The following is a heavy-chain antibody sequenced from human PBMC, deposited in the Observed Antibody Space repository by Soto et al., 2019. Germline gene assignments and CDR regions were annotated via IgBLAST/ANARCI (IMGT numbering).Heavy chain of an antibody. CDR3: ARIVVIPAAPDYYNYYGVDV. CDR1: GDSIISSNYY. Sequence: SETLSLTCTVSGDSIISSNYYWAWIRQSPGKGLEWIGNMYYSGSIYYNLSLKSRVTMSVDTSKNQFSLKISSVTAADTSVYYCARIVVIPAAPDYYNYYGVDVWGQGTTVTVS. CDR2: MYYSGSI. V-gene: IGHV4-39*01. J-gene: IGHJ6*02. D-gene: IGHD2-2*01.